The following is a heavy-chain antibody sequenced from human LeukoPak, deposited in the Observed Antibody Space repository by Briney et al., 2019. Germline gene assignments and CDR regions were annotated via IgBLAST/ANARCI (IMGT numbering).Heavy chain of an antibody. V-gene: IGHV1-2*02. D-gene: IGHD6-19*01. CDR3: ARDCEHLASGWPGCFDY. J-gene: IGHJ4*02. Sequence: ASVKVSCKASGYTFTGYYLHWVRQAPGQGLAWMGWINPNSGDTNYAQKFQGRVTMTRDTSINTAYMELSRLRSDDTAVYYCARDCEHLASGWPGCFDYWGQGTLVTVSS. CDR2: INPNSGDT. CDR1: GYTFTGYY.